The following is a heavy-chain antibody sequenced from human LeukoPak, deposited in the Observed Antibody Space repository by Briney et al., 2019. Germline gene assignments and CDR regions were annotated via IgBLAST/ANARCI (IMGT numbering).Heavy chain of an antibody. Sequence: GGSLRLSCAASGFTFRDYYMSWIRQAPGKGLEWVSYISNSGSTIYYADSVKGRFTISKDNAKNALYLQMNSLRVEDTAVYYCVPLNWNPPGDFDRWGQGTLVTVSS. CDR3: VPLNWNPPGDFDR. CDR2: ISNSGSTI. J-gene: IGHJ4*02. V-gene: IGHV3-11*04. CDR1: GFTFRDYY. D-gene: IGHD1-20*01.